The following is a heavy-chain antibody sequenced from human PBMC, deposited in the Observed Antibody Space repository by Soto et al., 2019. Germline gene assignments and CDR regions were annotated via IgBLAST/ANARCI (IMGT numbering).Heavy chain of an antibody. CDR1: GGSISSGGYY. D-gene: IGHD3-9*01. J-gene: IGHJ4*02. Sequence: SETLSLTCTVSGGSISSGGYYWSWIRQHPGKGLEWIGYIYYSGSTYYNPSLKSRVTISVDTSKNQFSLKLSSVTAADTAVYYCARDIIDILTGYEVWGQGTLVTVSS. CDR3: ARDIIDILTGYEV. V-gene: IGHV4-31*03. CDR2: IYYSGST.